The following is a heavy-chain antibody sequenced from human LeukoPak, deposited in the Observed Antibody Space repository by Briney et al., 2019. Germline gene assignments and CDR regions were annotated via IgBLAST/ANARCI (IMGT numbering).Heavy chain of an antibody. D-gene: IGHD2-2*01. CDR1: GYTFTTYY. V-gene: IGHV1-46*01. CDR2: INPSGGST. CDR3: ARDPWGRGYCSTTSCQNLGGNDAFDI. Sequence: GASVKVSCKASGYTFTTYYMHGVRQAPCQGLEWMGIINPSGGSTSYAQKFQGRITMTRDTSTSTVYMELSSLRSEDTAVYYCARDPWGRGYCSTTSCQNLGGNDAFDIWGQGTMVTVSS. J-gene: IGHJ3*02.